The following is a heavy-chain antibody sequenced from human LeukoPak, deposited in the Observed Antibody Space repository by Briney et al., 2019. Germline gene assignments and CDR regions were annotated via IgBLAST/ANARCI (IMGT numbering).Heavy chain of an antibody. Sequence: PSQTLSLTCTVSGGSISGGGYYWSWIRQHPGKGLEWIGYIYYSGSTYYNPSLKSRVTISVDTSKNQFSLKLSSVTAADTAVYYCARGGGRGYYSFDYWGQGTLVTVSS. CDR2: IYYSGST. D-gene: IGHD3-3*01. J-gene: IGHJ4*02. V-gene: IGHV4-31*03. CDR3: ARGGGRGYYSFDY. CDR1: GGSISGGGYY.